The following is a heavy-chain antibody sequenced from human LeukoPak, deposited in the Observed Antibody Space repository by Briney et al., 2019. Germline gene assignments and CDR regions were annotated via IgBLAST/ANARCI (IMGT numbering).Heavy chain of an antibody. D-gene: IGHD3-9*01. CDR2: IRSKANSYAT. CDR3: TTITYYDTKGYYYYMDV. CDR1: GFTFSGSA. V-gene: IGHV3-73*01. Sequence: PGGSLRLXCAASGFTFSGSAMHWVRHSSGKGLEWVGRIRSKANSYATAYAASVKGRFTISRDYSKNTAYLQMNSLKTEDTAVYYCTTITYYDTKGYYYYMDVWGKGTTVTVSS. J-gene: IGHJ6*03.